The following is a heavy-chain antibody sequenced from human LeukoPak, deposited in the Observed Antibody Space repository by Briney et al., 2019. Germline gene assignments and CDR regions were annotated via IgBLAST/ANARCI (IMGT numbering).Heavy chain of an antibody. CDR1: GFTFTAYW. D-gene: IGHD3-16*01. Sequence: GGSLRLSCAASGFTFTAYWMDWVRRVPRKGLVWVSRINTDGSSKTYADSVKGRFTISRDNAENTLYLQMNSLRAEDTAAYYCTRDIGGPVDFWGQGTLVTVSS. CDR3: TRDIGGPVDF. V-gene: IGHV3-74*01. J-gene: IGHJ4*02. CDR2: INTDGSSK.